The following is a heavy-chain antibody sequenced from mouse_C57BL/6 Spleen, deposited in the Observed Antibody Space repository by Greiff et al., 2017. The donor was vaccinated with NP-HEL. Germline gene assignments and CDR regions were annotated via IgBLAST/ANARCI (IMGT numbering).Heavy chain of an antibody. CDR2: IDPSDSYT. D-gene: IGHD1-1*01. CDR3: ARLLGGFAY. J-gene: IGHJ3*01. CDR1: GYTFTSYW. V-gene: IGHV1-69*01. Sequence: QVQLKQPGAELVMPGASVKLSCKASGYTFTSYWMHWVKQRPGQGLEWIGEIDPSDSYTNYNQKFKGKSTLTVDKSSSTAYMQLSSLTSEDSAVYYCARLLGGFAYWGQGTLVTVSA.